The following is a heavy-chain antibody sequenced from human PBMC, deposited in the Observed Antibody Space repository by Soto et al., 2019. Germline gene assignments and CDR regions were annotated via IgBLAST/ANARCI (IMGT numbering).Heavy chain of an antibody. J-gene: IGHJ4*03. CDR3: AHCVGGYNSCYFDR. D-gene: IGHD3-22*01. V-gene: IGHV2-5*02. CDR1: GFSLTTSGMG. Sequence: QITLKESGPTLVKPTQTLTLTCTFSGFSLTTSGMGVGWIRQPPGKALEWLALIYWDDDKRYSPSLKNRVTITQDTHKNHVVVPVNTMNSVGTDSYYCAHCVGGYNSCYFDRWGHGTLVTVSS. CDR2: IYWDDDK.